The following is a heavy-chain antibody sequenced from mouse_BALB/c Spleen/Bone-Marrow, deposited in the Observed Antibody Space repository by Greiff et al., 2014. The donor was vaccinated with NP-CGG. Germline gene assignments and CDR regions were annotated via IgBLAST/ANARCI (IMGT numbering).Heavy chain of an antibody. D-gene: IGHD1-2*01. CDR2: IWADGST. Sequence: VHLVESGPGLVAPSQSLSISCTVSGFSLTSYGVHWVRQPPGEGLEWLGVIWADGSTNYNSALMSRLSICKDNSKSQVFLKMNSLQTDDTAMYYCARITTATGAMDYWGQGTSVTVSS. J-gene: IGHJ4*01. CDR1: GFSLTSYG. CDR3: ARITTATGAMDY. V-gene: IGHV2-9*02.